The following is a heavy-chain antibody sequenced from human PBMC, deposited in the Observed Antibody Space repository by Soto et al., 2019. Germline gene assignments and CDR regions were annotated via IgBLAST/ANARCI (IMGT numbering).Heavy chain of an antibody. D-gene: IGHD2-8*01. CDR2: AYPHAATT. Sequence: QAQVVQSGAGARAPGASVKVSCKASGYIFTSYYIHWVRQAPGQGLEYLGVAYPHAATTFVAQKFQGRITVTMDTSTSTVHMELTSLTPEDTAVYYCARERERAYYFDPWGQGTLVTVSS. CDR1: GYIFTSYY. CDR3: ARERERAYYFDP. J-gene: IGHJ5*02. V-gene: IGHV1-46*03.